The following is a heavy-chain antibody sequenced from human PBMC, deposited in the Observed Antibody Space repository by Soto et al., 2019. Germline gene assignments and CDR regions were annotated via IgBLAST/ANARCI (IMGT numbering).Heavy chain of an antibody. V-gene: IGHV4-59*02. Sequence: QVQLQESGPRLVKPSETLSLTCTVSGGSVSSYYWSWIRQPPGKGLEWIGYMYYGGSTNYNPSLKSRVTISVDTSKNQFSLKLSSVTAADTGVYYCAKGRDWFDPWGQGTLVTVSS. CDR2: MYYGGST. J-gene: IGHJ5*02. CDR1: GGSVSSYY. CDR3: AKGRDWFDP.